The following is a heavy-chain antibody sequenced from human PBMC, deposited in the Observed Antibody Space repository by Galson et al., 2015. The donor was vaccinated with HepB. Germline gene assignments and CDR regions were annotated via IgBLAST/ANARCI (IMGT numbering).Heavy chain of an antibody. V-gene: IGHV3-30*04. CDR2: ISYDGSNK. Sequence: SLRLSCAASGFTFSSYAMHWVRQAPGKGLEWVAVISYDGSNKYYADSVKGRFTISRDNSKNTLYLQMNSLRAEDTAVYYCARDGLIKYYYGSGSYGNWFDPWGQGTLVTVSS. CDR3: ARDGLIKYYYGSGSYGNWFDP. CDR1: GFTFSSYA. J-gene: IGHJ5*02. D-gene: IGHD3-10*01.